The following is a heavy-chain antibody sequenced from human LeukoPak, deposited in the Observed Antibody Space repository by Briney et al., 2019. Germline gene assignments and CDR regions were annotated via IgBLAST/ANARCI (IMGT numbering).Heavy chain of an antibody. CDR3: AEALQGGNFGILDY. J-gene: IGHJ4*02. V-gene: IGHV3-23*01. CDR1: GFTFSSYA. D-gene: IGHD2-21*02. CDR2: ISGSGGST. Sequence: QSGGSLRLSCAASGFTFSSYAMSWVRQAPGKGLEWVSAISGSGGSTYYADSVKGRFTISRDNSKNTLYLQMNSLRAEDTAVYYCAEALQGGNFGILDYWGQGTLVTVSS.